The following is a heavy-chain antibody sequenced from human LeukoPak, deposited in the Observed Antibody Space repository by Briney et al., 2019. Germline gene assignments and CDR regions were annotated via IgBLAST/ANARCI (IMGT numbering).Heavy chain of an antibody. J-gene: IGHJ6*03. CDR3: AKHLSGLRYFDWLPRDYYYMDV. Sequence: GGSLRLSCAASGFTFNNYSMNWVRQAPGKGLEWVSAISGSGGSTYYADSVKGRFTISRDNSKNTLYLQMNSLRAEDTAVYYCAKHLSGLRYFDWLPRDYYYMDVWGKGTTVTVSS. CDR2: ISGSGGST. V-gene: IGHV3-23*01. D-gene: IGHD3-9*01. CDR1: GFTFNNYS.